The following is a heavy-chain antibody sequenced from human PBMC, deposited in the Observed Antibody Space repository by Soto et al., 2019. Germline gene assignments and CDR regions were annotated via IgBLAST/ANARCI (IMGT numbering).Heavy chain of an antibody. Sequence: EVQLVESGGDLVQPGGSLRLSCAASGFTFSGHWMHWVRQVPGKGLEWVSRINTDGGSSAYADSVKGRFTISRDNAKNTLYLQMSGLRAEDTAVYYCAREPGYCSRTSCYRRAFDTWGQGTTVTVSS. J-gene: IGHJ3*02. CDR3: AREPGYCSRTSCYRRAFDT. D-gene: IGHD2-2*01. V-gene: IGHV3-74*03. CDR2: INTDGGSS. CDR1: GFTFSGHW.